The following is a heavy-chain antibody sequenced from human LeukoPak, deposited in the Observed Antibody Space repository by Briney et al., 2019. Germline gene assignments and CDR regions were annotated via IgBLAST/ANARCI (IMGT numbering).Heavy chain of an antibody. Sequence: SVKVSCKASGGTFSSYAISWVRQAPGQGLEWMGGITPIFGTANYAQKFQGRVTITTDESTSTAYMELSSLRSEDTAVYYCARGNRHYYDSSGYYYDYWGQGTLVTVSS. CDR3: ARGNRHYYDSSGYYYDY. CDR1: GGTFSSYA. J-gene: IGHJ4*02. V-gene: IGHV1-69*05. CDR2: ITPIFGTA. D-gene: IGHD3-22*01.